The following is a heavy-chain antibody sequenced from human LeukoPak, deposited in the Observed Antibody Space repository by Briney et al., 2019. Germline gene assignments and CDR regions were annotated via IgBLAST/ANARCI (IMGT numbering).Heavy chain of an antibody. V-gene: IGHV3-33*01. J-gene: IGHJ4*02. Sequence: PGGSLRLSCTASGFTFSDYGMHWVRQPPGEGLEWVAIIWYDDTNKNYADSVKGRFTISRDNSKNTLSLQMNSLRVEDTAVYYCARGVDYYENSGTIDYWGQGTLVTVSS. D-gene: IGHD3-22*01. CDR1: GFTFSDYG. CDR3: ARGVDYYENSGTIDY. CDR2: IWYDDTNK.